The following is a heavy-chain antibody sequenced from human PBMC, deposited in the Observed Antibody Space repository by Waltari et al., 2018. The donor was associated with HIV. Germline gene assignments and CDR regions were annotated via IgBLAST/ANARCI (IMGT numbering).Heavy chain of an antibody. V-gene: IGHV4-39*02. CDR2: INYSGIT. J-gene: IGHJ4*02. CDR1: GGSISYNTYF. D-gene: IGHD1-26*01. Sequence: QLQLQESGPGLVKPSETLSLSCTVSGGSISYNTYFWAWIRQPPGKGLEWIGTINYSGITYYNPSLKSRVTISVATSRDQFSLSLSSVTVADTAVYYCARDLSGSKPGFDSWGQGTLVTVSS. CDR3: ARDLSGSKPGFDS.